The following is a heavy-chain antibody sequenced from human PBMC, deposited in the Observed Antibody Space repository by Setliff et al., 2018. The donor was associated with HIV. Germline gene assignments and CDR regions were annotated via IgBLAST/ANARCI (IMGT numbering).Heavy chain of an antibody. J-gene: IGHJ4*02. CDR1: GYTFTSYG. CDR2: ISAYNGNT. Sequence: ASVKVSCKASGYTFTSYGISWVRQAPGQGLEWMGWISAYNGNTNYAQKLQGRVTMTTDTSTSTAYMELRSLRSDDTAVYYCTRNTYYYDSSGSGGYYFDYWGQGTLVTVSS. CDR3: TRNTYYYDSSGSGGYYFDY. D-gene: IGHD3-22*01. V-gene: IGHV1-18*01.